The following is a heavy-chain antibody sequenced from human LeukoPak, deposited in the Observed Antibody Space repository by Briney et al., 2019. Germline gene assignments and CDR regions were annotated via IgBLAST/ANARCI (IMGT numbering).Heavy chain of an antibody. D-gene: IGHD7-27*01. CDR1: GFTFGDYT. J-gene: IGHJ5*02. CDR2: IRSKAYGVTT. CDR3: TRNMLGIAWFDP. Sequence: GSLRLSCTVSGFTFGDYTMSWFRQAPGKGLEWVGFIRSKAYGVTTEYAASVKGRFTISRDDSKSIAYLQMNSLQSEDTAVYYCTRNMLGIAWFDPWGQGTLVTVSS. V-gene: IGHV3-49*03.